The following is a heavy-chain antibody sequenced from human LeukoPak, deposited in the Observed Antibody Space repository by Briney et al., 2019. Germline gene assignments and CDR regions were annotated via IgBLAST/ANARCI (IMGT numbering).Heavy chain of an antibody. CDR2: ISPNSGGT. D-gene: IGHD2-2*02. Sequence: ASVKVSCKASGYTFTDYYIHWVRQAPGQGLEWMGWISPNSGGTNYAQKFQGRVTMTRDTSIDTAYMELSRLRSDDTAVYGCARAHCGSIGCYSGFGPWGQGTLVTVSS. J-gene: IGHJ5*02. CDR3: ARAHCGSIGCYSGFGP. V-gene: IGHV1-2*02. CDR1: GYTFTDYY.